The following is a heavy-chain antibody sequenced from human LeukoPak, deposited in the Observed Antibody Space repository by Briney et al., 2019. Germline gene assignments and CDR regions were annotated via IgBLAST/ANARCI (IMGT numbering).Heavy chain of an antibody. CDR3: ARRQGCSSSSCPPDS. J-gene: IGHJ4*02. CDR2: IDPRDSYT. D-gene: IGHD2-15*01. CDR1: GYSFTSYW. Sequence: GESLRISCKGSGYSFTSYWISWVRQMPGKGLEWMGRIDPRDSYTNYSPSFQGHVTISADKSITTAYLQWSSLKASDTAMYYCARRQGCSSSSCPPDSWGQGTLVTVSS. V-gene: IGHV5-10-1*01.